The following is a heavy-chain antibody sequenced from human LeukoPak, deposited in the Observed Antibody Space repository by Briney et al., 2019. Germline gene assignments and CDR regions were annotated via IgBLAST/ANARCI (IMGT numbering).Heavy chain of an antibody. J-gene: IGHJ6*02. V-gene: IGHV1-69*01. CDR1: GGTVSSYA. Sequence: GSSVKVSCKASGGTVSSYAISWVRQAPGQGLEWMGGIIPIFGTANYAQKFQGRVTITADESTSTAYMELSSLRSEDTAVYYCAGDQTRDYYYGMDVWGQGTTVTVSS. CDR2: IIPIFGTA. CDR3: AGDQTRDYYYGMDV.